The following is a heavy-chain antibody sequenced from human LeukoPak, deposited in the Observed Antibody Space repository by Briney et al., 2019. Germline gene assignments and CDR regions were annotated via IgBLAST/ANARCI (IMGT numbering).Heavy chain of an antibody. V-gene: IGHV3-21*01. CDR2: ISGDSRYI. J-gene: IGHJ4*02. CDR3: ARDLSLYCSGGSCYSLNY. Sequence: GGSLRLSCAASGFTFSSYSMNWVRQAPGKGLEWVSAISGDSRYIYYTDSVRGRFTISRDNAENSLYLQMHSLRAEDTAVYYCARDLSLYCSGGSCYSLNYWGQGTLVTVSS. D-gene: IGHD2-15*01. CDR1: GFTFSSYS.